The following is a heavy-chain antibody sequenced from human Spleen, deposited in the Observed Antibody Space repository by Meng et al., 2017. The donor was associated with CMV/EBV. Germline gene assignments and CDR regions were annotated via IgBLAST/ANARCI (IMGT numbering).Heavy chain of an antibody. J-gene: IGHJ5*02. CDR1: GFTFNNYA. Sequence: GESLKISXXASGFTFNNYAXSWVRQAPGKGLEWVSDISSGGSTYHADSVKGRFTISRDNXKNTLYXQINSLRXEDTAVYYCARDSIPSWGQGTLVTVSS. CDR3: ARDSIPS. V-gene: IGHV3-23*01. CDR2: ISSGGST.